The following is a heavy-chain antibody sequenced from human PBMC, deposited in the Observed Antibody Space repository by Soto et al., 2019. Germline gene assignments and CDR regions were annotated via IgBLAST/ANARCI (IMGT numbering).Heavy chain of an antibody. D-gene: IGHD1-20*01. V-gene: IGHV3-74*01. J-gene: IGHJ4*02. CDR3: ATEYNWTVAFEF. CDR2: IHSDGTTT. Sequence: GGSLRLSCAASGFTFSYYWMHWVRQVPGKGLVWVSHIHSDGTTTTYADSVKGRFTISRDNAKNSLYLQMNSLRAEDTAVYYCATEYNWTVAFEFRARGTLVTVSS. CDR1: GFTFSYYW.